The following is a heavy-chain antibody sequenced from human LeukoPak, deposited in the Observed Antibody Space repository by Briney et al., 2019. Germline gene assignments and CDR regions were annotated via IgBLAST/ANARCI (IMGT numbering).Heavy chain of an antibody. J-gene: IGHJ4*02. V-gene: IGHV3-53*01. Sequence: GGSLRLSCTVSGFTVSSNSMSWVRQAPGKGLEWVSFIYSDNTHYSDSVKGRFTISRDKSKNTLYLQMNSLRAEDTAVYYCAKDPGRWEPNYWGQGTLVTVSS. CDR3: AKDPGRWEPNY. CDR2: IYSDNT. CDR1: GFTVSSNS. D-gene: IGHD1-26*01.